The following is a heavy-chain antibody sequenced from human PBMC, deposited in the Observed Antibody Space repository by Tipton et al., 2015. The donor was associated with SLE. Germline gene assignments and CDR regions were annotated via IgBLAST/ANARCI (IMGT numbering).Heavy chain of an antibody. J-gene: IGHJ3*02. Sequence: QSGAEVKKPGASVKVSCKASGYTFTSYDINWVRQATGQGLEWMGGIIPILGIANYAQKFQGRVTITADKSTSTAYMELSSLRSEDTAVYYCARYWDEGVVVMDIWGQGTMVTVSS. CDR2: IIPILGIA. CDR1: GYTFTSYD. D-gene: IGHD2-21*01. CDR3: ARYWDEGVVVMDI. V-gene: IGHV1-69*10.